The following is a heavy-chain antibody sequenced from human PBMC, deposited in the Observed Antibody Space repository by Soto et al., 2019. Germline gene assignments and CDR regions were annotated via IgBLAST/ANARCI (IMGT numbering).Heavy chain of an antibody. Sequence: SETLSLTCTVSGASIRSSYWSWIRQSPGKGLEWIGSVHHSGDTKTNPSLKSRVAILQDTSKNQFSLIVTSVTAADTAMYFCARGYYDANGQSNTFDIWGQGTMVTVSS. D-gene: IGHD3-22*01. CDR3: ARGYYDANGQSNTFDI. CDR1: GASIRSSY. V-gene: IGHV4-59*01. CDR2: VHHSGDT. J-gene: IGHJ3*02.